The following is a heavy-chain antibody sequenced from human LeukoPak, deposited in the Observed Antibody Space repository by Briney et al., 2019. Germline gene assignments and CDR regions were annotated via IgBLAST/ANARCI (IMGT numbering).Heavy chain of an antibody. CDR3: ATAYYYDSSGYYY. J-gene: IGHJ4*02. CDR1: GFTFSTYW. D-gene: IGHD3-22*01. Sequence: GGSLRLSCAASGFTFSTYWMTWVRQAPGKGLEWVANMKHDGSEKYYVDSVKGRFTISRDNAKNSLYLQMNSLRAEDTAVYYCATAYYYDSSGYYYWGQGTLVTVSS. V-gene: IGHV3-7*01. CDR2: MKHDGSEK.